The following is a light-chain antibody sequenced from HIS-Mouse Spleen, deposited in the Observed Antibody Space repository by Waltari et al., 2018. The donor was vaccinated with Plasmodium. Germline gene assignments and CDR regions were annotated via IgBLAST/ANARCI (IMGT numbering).Light chain of an antibody. CDR3: SSYTSSSTLNYV. Sequence: QSALTQPASVSGSPGQPITISCTGTSSAVGCYNYVSWYQQHPGKAPKLMIYDVSNRPSGVSNRFSGSKSGNTASLTISGLQAEDEADYYCSSYTSSSTLNYVFGTGTKVTVL. J-gene: IGLJ1*01. CDR2: DVS. CDR1: SSAVGCYNY. V-gene: IGLV2-14*03.